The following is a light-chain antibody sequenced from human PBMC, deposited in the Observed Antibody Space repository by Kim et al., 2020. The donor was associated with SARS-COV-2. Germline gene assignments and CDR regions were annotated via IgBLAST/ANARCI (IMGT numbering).Light chain of an antibody. J-gene: IGLJ1*01. V-gene: IGLV3-21*04. CDR3: QVWDSSSDHYV. Sequence: SYELTQPPSVSVAPGKTARITCGGNNIGSKSVHWYQQKPGQAPVLVIYYDSDRPSGIPERFSGSNSGNTATLTISRVEDGDEADYYCQVWDSSSDHYVFGNGTKVTVL. CDR1: NIGSKS. CDR2: YDS.